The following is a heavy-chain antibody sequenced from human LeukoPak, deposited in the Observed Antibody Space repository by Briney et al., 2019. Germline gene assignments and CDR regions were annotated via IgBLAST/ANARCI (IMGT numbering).Heavy chain of an antibody. CDR3: ARDLRFGEFLDAFDI. D-gene: IGHD3-10*01. CDR2: ISSSSSYI. CDR1: GFTFSSYW. Sequence: GGSLRLSCAASGFTFSSYWMSWVRQAPGKGLEWVSSISSSSSYIYYADSVKGRFTISRDNTKNSLYLQMNSLRAEDTAVYYCARDLRFGEFLDAFDIWGQGTMVTVSS. J-gene: IGHJ3*02. V-gene: IGHV3-21*01.